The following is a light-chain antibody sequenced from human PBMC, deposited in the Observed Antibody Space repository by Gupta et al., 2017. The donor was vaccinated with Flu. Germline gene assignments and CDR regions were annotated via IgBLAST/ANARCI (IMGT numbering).Light chain of an antibody. CDR2: DAS. Sequence: ATLCLSPGERATPSCRASQSVRRYLAWYQQKPGQAPRLLIYDASNRDTGIPARFSGSGSVTDFTLTISSREPEDSAVYYCQQRSNRPPYTFGQGTKLQIK. CDR3: QQRSNRPPYT. CDR1: QSVRRY. J-gene: IGKJ2*01. V-gene: IGKV3-11*01.